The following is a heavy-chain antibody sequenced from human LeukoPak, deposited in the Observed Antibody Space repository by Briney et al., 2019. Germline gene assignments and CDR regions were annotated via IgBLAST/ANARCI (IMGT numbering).Heavy chain of an antibody. Sequence: PGGSLRLSCAASGFTFSSYSMNWVRQAPGKGLEWVSYISSSSSTLYYADSVKGRFTISRGNAKNPLYLQMNSLRDEDTAVYYCARERVDTAFAFDIWGQGTMVTVCS. CDR2: ISSSSSTL. CDR3: ARERVDTAFAFDI. J-gene: IGHJ3*02. V-gene: IGHV3-48*02. CDR1: GFTFSSYS. D-gene: IGHD5-18*01.